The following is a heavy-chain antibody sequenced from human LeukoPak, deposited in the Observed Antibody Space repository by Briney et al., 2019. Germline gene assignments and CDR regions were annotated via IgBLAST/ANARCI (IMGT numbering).Heavy chain of an antibody. V-gene: IGHV4-39*01. Sequence: SETLSLTCTVSGGSISSGTYYWGWIRQPPGKGLEWIGSIYYSGSTCYNPSLKSRVTISVDTSKNQFSLKLSSVTAADTAVYYCARILEWLFYVDYWGQGTLVTVSS. CDR2: IYYSGST. CDR3: ARILEWLFYVDY. CDR1: GGSISSGTYY. J-gene: IGHJ4*02. D-gene: IGHD3-3*01.